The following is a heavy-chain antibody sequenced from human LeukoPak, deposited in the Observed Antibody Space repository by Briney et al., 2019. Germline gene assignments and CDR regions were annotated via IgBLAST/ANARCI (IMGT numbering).Heavy chain of an antibody. J-gene: IGHJ6*02. CDR1: GYTFTSYG. CDR2: IIPIFGIA. Sequence: SVKVSCKASGYTFTSYGISWVRQAPGQGLEWMGRIIPIFGIANYAQKFQGRVTITADKSTSTAYMELSSLRSEDTAVYYCAREVAGTQGSYYYYYGMDVWGQGTTVTVSS. D-gene: IGHD6-19*01. CDR3: AREVAGTQGSYYYYYGMDV. V-gene: IGHV1-69*04.